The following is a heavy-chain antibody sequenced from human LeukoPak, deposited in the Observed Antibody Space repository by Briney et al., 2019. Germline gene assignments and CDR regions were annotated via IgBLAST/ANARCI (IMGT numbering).Heavy chain of an antibody. J-gene: IGHJ4*02. V-gene: IGHV4-30-4*01. CDR2: IYYSGST. Sequence: SQTLSLTCTVSGGSISSGDYYWSWIRQPPGKGLEWIGYIYYSGSTYYNPSLKSRVTISVDTSKNQFSLKLSSVTAADTAVYYCARAGVVVVVAAHFDYWGQGTLVTVSS. D-gene: IGHD2-15*01. CDR3: ARAGVVVVVAAHFDY. CDR1: GGSISSGDYY.